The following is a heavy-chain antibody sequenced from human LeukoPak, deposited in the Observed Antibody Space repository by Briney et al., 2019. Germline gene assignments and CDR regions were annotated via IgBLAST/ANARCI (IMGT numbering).Heavy chain of an antibody. CDR2: ISAYNGNT. V-gene: IGHV1-18*01. Sequence: ASVNVSCKASGYTLTSYGISWVRQAPGQGLEWMGWISAYNGNTNYAQKLQGRVTMPTDTSTSTAYMELRSLRSDDTAVYYCARVPRYCSGGSCDYWGQGTLVTVSS. CDR3: ARVPRYCSGGSCDY. D-gene: IGHD2-15*01. CDR1: GYTLTSYG. J-gene: IGHJ4*02.